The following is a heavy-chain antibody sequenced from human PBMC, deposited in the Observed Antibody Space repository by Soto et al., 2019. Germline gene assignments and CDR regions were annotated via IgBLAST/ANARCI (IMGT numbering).Heavy chain of an antibody. CDR3: ARRVRYDSSGYYYFDY. J-gene: IGHJ4*02. Sequence: ASVKVSCKASGYTFTSYYMHWVLQAPGQGLEWMGIINPSGGSTSYAQKFQGRVTMTRDTSTSTVYMELSSLRSEDTAVYYCARRVRYDSSGYYYFDYWGQGTLVTVSS. V-gene: IGHV1-46*01. CDR2: INPSGGST. CDR1: GYTFTSYY. D-gene: IGHD3-22*01.